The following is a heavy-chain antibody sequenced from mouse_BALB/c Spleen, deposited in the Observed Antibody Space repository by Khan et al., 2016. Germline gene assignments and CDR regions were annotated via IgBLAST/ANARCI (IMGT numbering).Heavy chain of an antibody. D-gene: IGHD1-1*01. Sequence: VQLQQSGPELMKPGASVKISCKASGYSFTSYYMHWVKQSHGKSLEWIGYIDPFNGGTSYNQKFKGQATLTVDKSSSKAYMHLSSLTSEDSAVYYCASSTQTFYAMDYWGQGTSVTVSS. V-gene: IGHV1S135*01. CDR2: IDPFNGGT. CDR1: GYSFTSYY. J-gene: IGHJ4*01. CDR3: ASSTQTFYAMDY.